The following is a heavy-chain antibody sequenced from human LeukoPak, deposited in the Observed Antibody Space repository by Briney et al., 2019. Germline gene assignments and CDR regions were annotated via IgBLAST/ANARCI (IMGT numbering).Heavy chain of an antibody. Sequence: ASVKVSCKAYGYTLTNYYIHWVRQAPGQGLEWMGWINPNRPATNYAVKFKDRVIMTSDTSTNTAYMELNRLTSDDTAVYYCARWRYSNYFFDNWGQGTLVTVSS. CDR1: GYTLTNYY. CDR3: ARWRYSNYFFDN. J-gene: IGHJ4*01. V-gene: IGHV1-2*02. D-gene: IGHD4-11*01. CDR2: INPNRPAT.